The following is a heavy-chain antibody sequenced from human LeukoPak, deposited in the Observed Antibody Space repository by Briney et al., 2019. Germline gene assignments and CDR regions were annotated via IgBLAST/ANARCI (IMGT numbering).Heavy chain of an antibody. J-gene: IGHJ4*02. CDR3: AKDGYYDSSGYPVTSFDY. CDR1: GFTFSTYS. V-gene: IGHV3-48*01. Sequence: GGSLRLSCAASGFTFSTYSMNWVRQAPGKGLEWVSYITSSSTPMYYADSVKGRFTISRDNANNSLYLQMNSLRAEDTAVYYCAKDGYYDSSGYPVTSFDYWGQGTLVTVSS. CDR2: ITSSSTPM. D-gene: IGHD3-22*01.